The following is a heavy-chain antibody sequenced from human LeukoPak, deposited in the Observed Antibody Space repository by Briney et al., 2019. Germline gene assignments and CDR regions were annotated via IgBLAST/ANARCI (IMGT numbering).Heavy chain of an antibody. J-gene: IGHJ4*02. CDR1: GYTFTGYY. V-gene: IGHV1-2*06. D-gene: IGHD3-10*01. CDR2: INPNSGGT. Sequence: ASVKDSCKASGYTFTGYYMHWVRQAPGQGLEWMGRINPNSGGTNYAQKCQGRVTLTRDTSISTAYMELSRLRSDDTAVYYCARVGMVRGVIDYWGQGTLVTVSS. CDR3: ARVGMVRGVIDY.